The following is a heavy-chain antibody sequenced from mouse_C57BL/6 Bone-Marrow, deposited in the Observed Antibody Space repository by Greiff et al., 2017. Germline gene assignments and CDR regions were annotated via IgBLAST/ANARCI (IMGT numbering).Heavy chain of an antibody. D-gene: IGHD2-1*01. Sequence: QVQLQQPGAELVKPGASVKVSCKASGYTFTSYWMHWVKQRPGQGLEWIGRIHPSDSDTNYNQKFKGKATLTVDKSSSTAYMQLSSLTYEDSAVYYGAIYYGNWAWLDYWGQGTLVTVSA. CDR2: IHPSDSDT. CDR3: AIYYGNWAWLDY. V-gene: IGHV1-74*01. CDR1: GYTFTSYW. J-gene: IGHJ3*01.